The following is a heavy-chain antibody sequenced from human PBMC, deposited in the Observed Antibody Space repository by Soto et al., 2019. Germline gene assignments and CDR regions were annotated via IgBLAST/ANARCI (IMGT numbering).Heavy chain of an antibody. D-gene: IGHD3-3*01. CDR1: GGSIRSYY. J-gene: IGHJ4*02. CDR3: ARLGGYYQAFDH. CDR2: VYYSGST. Sequence: PSETLSLTCTVSGGSIRSYYWSWVRQPPGKGLEWIGYVYYSGSTKYNPSLKSRVTISVDSSKNQFSLKLDSVTAADTAAYYCARLGGYYQAFDHWGQGTLVTVSS. V-gene: IGHV4-59*08.